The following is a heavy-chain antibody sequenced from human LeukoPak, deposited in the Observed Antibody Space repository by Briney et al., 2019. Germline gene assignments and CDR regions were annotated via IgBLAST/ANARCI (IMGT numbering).Heavy chain of an antibody. D-gene: IGHD3-22*01. CDR2: IDSDGSTT. CDR1: RFTFSNFW. Sequence: GGSLRLSCAASRFTFSNFWMHWVRQAPGEGLVWVSRIDSDGSTTTYADSVKGRFTISRDNAKNTLYLQMNTLRAEDTAVYYCARRWGSSGFNYFDYWSQGTLVTVSS. V-gene: IGHV3-74*01. J-gene: IGHJ4*02. CDR3: ARRWGSSGFNYFDY.